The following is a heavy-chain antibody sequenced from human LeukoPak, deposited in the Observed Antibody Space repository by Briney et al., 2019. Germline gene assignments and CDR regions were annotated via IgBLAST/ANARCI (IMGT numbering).Heavy chain of an antibody. CDR1: GYTFTSYY. J-gene: IGHJ4*02. V-gene: IGHV1-46*01. D-gene: IGHD4-11*01. CDR2: INPGSGTT. CDR3: ARGISGGSTVTYFFDY. Sequence: ASVKVSCKASGYTFTSYYIHWMRQAPGQGLEWMGIINPGSGTTTYAQKFQGRVTMTRDTSTSTVYMELSSPRSEDTAVYYCARGISGGSTVTYFFDYWGQGTLVTVSS.